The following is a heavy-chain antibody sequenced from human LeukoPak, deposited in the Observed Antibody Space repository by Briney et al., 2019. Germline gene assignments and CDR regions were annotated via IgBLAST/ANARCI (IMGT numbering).Heavy chain of an antibody. D-gene: IGHD6-13*01. CDR1: GFTFNDYA. CDR2: ISWSSGII. J-gene: IGHJ4*02. CDR3: ARGMWQLVPGDY. V-gene: IGHV3-9*01. Sequence: GRSLRLSCAASGFTFNDYAMHWVRQAPGKGLEWVSGISWSSGIILYADSVKGRFTISRDNAKNSPYLQMNSLRADDTAVYYCARGMWQLVPGDYWGQGTLVTVSS.